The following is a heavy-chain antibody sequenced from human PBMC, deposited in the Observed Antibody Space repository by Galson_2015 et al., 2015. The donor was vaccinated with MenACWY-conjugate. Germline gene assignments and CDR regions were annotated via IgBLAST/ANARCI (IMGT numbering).Heavy chain of an antibody. CDR3: ARVSLAGVAGHFDY. Sequence: SLRLSCAASGFTFSLYSMNWVRQAPGKGLEWVSIIYTSGIIYDADSVRGRFTISRDNRKNTLYLQMNSLRAEDTALYYCARVSLAGVAGHFDYRVQGALVTVAS. J-gene: IGHJ4*02. CDR1: GFTFSLYS. V-gene: IGHV3-66*02. CDR2: IYTSGII. D-gene: IGHD6-19*01.